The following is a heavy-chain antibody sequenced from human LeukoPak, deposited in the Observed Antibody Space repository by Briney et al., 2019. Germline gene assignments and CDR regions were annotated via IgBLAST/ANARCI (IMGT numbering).Heavy chain of an antibody. J-gene: IGHJ5*02. V-gene: IGHV1-2*02. D-gene: IGHD6-13*01. CDR1: GYTFTGYY. CDR2: INPNSGGT. CDR3: ARGRYGYSSSWYGWFDP. Sequence: ASVKVSCKASGYTFTGYYMRWVRQAPGQGLEWMGWINPNSGGTNYAQKFQGRVTMTRDTSISTAYMELSRLRSDDTAVYYCARGRYGYSSSWYGWFDPWGQGTLVTVSS.